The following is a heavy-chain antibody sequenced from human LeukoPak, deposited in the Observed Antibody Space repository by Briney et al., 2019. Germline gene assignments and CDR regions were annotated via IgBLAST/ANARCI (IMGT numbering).Heavy chain of an antibody. V-gene: IGHV1-2*02. J-gene: IGHJ6*03. CDR2: INPNSGGT. CDR1: GYTFTSYY. CDR3: ARSGSPTDFWSGYYTSLGYYYYYMDV. Sequence: ASVKVSCKASGYTFTSYYMHWVRQAPGQGLEWMGWINPNSGGTNYAQKFQGRVTMTRDTSISTAYMELSRLRSDDTAVYYCARSGSPTDFWSGYYTSLGYYYYYMDVWGKGTTVTVSS. D-gene: IGHD3-3*01.